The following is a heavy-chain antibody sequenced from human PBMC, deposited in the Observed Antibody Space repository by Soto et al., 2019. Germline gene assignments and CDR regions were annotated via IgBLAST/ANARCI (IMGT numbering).Heavy chain of an antibody. Sequence: QVQLQQWGAGLLKPSETLSLTCAVYGGSFSGYYWSWIRQPPGKGLEWIGEINHSGSTNYNPSLKSRVTLSVDTSKNQFSLKLSSVTAADTAVYYCARATRYYDSSGYYSNYYYYGMDVWGQGTTVTVSS. CDR3: ARATRYYDSSGYYSNYYYYGMDV. CDR2: INHSGST. D-gene: IGHD3-22*01. J-gene: IGHJ6*02. V-gene: IGHV4-34*01. CDR1: GGSFSGYY.